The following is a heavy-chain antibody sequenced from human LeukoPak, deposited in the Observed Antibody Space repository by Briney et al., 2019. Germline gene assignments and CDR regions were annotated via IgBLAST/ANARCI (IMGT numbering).Heavy chain of an antibody. CDR3: AKTRPLDSSSWSHGDY. CDR2: INHNGNVN. V-gene: IGHV3-7*03. J-gene: IGHJ4*02. Sequence: GGSLRLSCAASGFTFSSYWMNWARQAPGEGLEWVASINHNGNVNYYVDSVKGRFTISRDNSRNTLYLQMNSLRAEDTAVYYCAKTRPLDSSSWSHGDYWGQGTLVTVSS. CDR1: GFTFSSYW. D-gene: IGHD6-13*01.